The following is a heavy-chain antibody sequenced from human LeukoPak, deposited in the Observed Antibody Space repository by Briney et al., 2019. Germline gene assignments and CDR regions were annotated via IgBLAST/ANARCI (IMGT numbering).Heavy chain of an antibody. CDR3: ARDGGMRRWLRSGYYYYYMDV. D-gene: IGHD5-24*01. V-gene: IGHV4-39*07. CDR2: IYYSGST. Sequence: PSETLSLTCTVSGGSISSSSYYWGWIRQPPGKGLEWIGSIYYSGSTYYNPSLKSRVTISVDTSKNQFSLKLSSVTAADTAVYYCARDGGMRRWLRSGYYYYYMDVWGKGTTVTVSS. J-gene: IGHJ6*03. CDR1: GGSISSSSYY.